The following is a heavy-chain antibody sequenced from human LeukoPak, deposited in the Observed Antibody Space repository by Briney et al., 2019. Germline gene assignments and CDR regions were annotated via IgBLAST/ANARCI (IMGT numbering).Heavy chain of an antibody. J-gene: IGHJ4*02. CDR1: GFTVSTNY. Sequence: PGGSLRLSCAASGFTVSTNYMSWVRQAPGKGLEWVSVIYSGDTTFYADSVRGKFTISRDNSKNTLYLQMNSLRAEDTAVYYCARAMISGSDYWGQGTLVTVSS. CDR3: ARAMISGSDY. V-gene: IGHV3-66*01. CDR2: IYSGDTT. D-gene: IGHD3-22*01.